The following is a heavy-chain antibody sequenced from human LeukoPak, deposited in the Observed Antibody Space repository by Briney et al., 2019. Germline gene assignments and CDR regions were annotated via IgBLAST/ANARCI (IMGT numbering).Heavy chain of an antibody. CDR2: IIPILGIA. V-gene: IGHV1-69*04. D-gene: IGHD2-2*01. CDR3: ATKNGYCSSTSCRAEWFDP. Sequence: SVKVSCKASGGTFSSYDISWMRQAPGQGLEWMGRIIPILGIANYAQKFQGRVTITADKSTSTAYMELSSLRSEDTAVYYCATKNGYCSSTSCRAEWFDPWGQGTLVTVSS. CDR1: GGTFSSYD. J-gene: IGHJ5*02.